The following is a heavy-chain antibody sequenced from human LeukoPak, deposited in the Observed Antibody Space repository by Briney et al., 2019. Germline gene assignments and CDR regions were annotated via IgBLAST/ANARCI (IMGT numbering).Heavy chain of an antibody. V-gene: IGHV3-30-3*01. CDR3: ARAPGTRHYYDSSGASLLQD. CDR2: ISYDGSNK. D-gene: IGHD3-22*01. Sequence: GGSLRLSCAASGFTFSSYAMHWVRQAPGKGLEWVAVISYDGSNKYYADSVKGRFTISRDNSKNTLYLQMNSLRAEDTAVYYCARAPGTRHYYDSSGASLLQDWGQGTLVTVSS. J-gene: IGHJ4*02. CDR1: GFTFSSYA.